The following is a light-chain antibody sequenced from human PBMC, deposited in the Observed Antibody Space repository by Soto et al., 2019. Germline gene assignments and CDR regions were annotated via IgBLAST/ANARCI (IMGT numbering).Light chain of an antibody. Sequence: EIVLTQSPATLSLSPGERATLSCGASQSVSSSSLAWYQQKPRLAPRLLIYDAFSRATGIPDRFSGSGSGTALTLTNGRLEPEDFAVYYCQQYGSSPPVTFGQWTRLEIK. CDR3: QQYGSSPPVT. V-gene: IGKV3D-20*01. CDR1: QSVSSSS. J-gene: IGKJ5*01. CDR2: DAF.